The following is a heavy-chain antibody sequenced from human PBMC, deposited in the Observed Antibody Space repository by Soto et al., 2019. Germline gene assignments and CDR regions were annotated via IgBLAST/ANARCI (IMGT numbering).Heavy chain of an antibody. CDR3: TTRGTTIFFYNGLDV. V-gene: IGHV3-73*02. CDR1: GFTFSDSA. CDR2: IRSKGNNHAT. Sequence: EVQLVESGGGLVQPGGSLKLSCAASGFTFSDSAIHWVRQAPGKGLEWVGRIRSKGNNHATVYSAWRVGRFTISRDDAKNTAFLQIHSLKTEDTAVYYCTTRGTTIFFYNGLDVWGPGTTVTVSS. D-gene: IGHD3-9*01. J-gene: IGHJ6*02.